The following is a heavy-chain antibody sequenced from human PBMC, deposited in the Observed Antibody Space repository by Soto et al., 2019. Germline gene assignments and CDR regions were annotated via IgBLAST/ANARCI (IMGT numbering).Heavy chain of an antibody. J-gene: IGHJ4*02. CDR3: ARGMTYSSGCFDY. CDR1: GFTVSSHY. D-gene: IGHD6-19*01. CDR2: IYSGGST. Sequence: EVQLVETGGGLIQPGGSLRLSCAASGFTVSSHYMSWVRQAPGKGLEWVSVIYSGGSTYYADSVKGRFTISRDNSKNTLYLQMNSLRAEDTAVYYCARGMTYSSGCFDYWGQGTLVTVSS. V-gene: IGHV3-53*02.